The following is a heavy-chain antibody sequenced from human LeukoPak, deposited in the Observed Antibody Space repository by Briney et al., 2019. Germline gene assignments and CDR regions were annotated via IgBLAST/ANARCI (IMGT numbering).Heavy chain of an antibody. CDR3: TSWGDTTAEYFQR. CDR2: INPDGRDT. D-gene: IGHD2-21*02. CDR1: GFTFSNYG. J-gene: IGHJ1*01. V-gene: IGHV3-7*01. Sequence: GGSLRLSCAASGFTFSNYGMHWVRQTPGKGLEWVAHINPDGRDTYYVDSVKGRFTIPRDNAQNSMYLQMNSLRVEDTAVYYCTSWGDTTAEYFQRWGQGTLVTVSS.